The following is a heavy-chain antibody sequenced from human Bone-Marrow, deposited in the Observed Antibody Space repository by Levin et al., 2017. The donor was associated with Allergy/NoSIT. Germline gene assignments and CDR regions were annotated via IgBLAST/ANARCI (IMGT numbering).Heavy chain of an antibody. V-gene: IGHV1-2*06. J-gene: IGHJ4*02. CDR1: GYTFTSHH. D-gene: IGHD3/OR15-3a*01. Sequence: ASVKVSCKASGYTFTSHHIHWVRRAPGQGLEWMGRINPGDGDSYYVQKFQDRVIMTRDTSIDTVHLELSKLTSDDTAIYFCTRTWIKIWTPDFDYWGKGTLVTVSS. CDR2: INPGDGDS. CDR3: TRTWIKIWTPDFDY.